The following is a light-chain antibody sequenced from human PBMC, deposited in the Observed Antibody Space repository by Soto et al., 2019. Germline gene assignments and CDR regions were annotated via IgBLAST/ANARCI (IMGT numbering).Light chain of an antibody. V-gene: IGKV4-1*01. Sequence: DIVMTQSADSLAVSLGERATINCKSSQSVFSNSNNKKYLAWYQQKPGQPPKLLIHWASIRESGVPDRFSDSGSGTDFTLTSNSLQAEDVAVYYCQQYYSTPWTFGQGTKVEIK. CDR2: WAS. CDR3: QQYYSTPWT. J-gene: IGKJ1*01. CDR1: QSVFSNSNNKKY.